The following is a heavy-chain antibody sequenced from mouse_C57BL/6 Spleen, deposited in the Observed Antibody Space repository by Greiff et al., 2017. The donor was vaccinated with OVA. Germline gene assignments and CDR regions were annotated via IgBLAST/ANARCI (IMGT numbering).Heavy chain of an antibody. CDR3: ARCTTTVPMDY. D-gene: IGHD1-1*01. J-gene: IGHJ4*01. CDR2: INPSTGGT. Sequence: VQLQQSGPELVKPGASVKISCKASGYSFTGYYMNWVKQSPEKSLEWIGEINPSTGGTTYNQKFKAKATLTVDKSSSTTYMQLKSLTSEDSAVYYCARCTTTVPMDYWGQGTSVTVSS. CDR1: GYSFTGYY. V-gene: IGHV1-42*01.